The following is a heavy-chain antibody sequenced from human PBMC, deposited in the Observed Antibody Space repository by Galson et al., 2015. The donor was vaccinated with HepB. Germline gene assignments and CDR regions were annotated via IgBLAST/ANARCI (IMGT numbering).Heavy chain of an antibody. Sequence: SETLSLTCSVSGASINIYYWSWIRQPPGRGLEWIGYMYYSGSGNYNPSLKSRVTISVDTSKSQFSLKLSSVTAADTAVYYCARGMFSFDRWGQGTLVTVSS. CDR2: MYYSGSG. CDR1: GASINIYY. J-gene: IGHJ4*02. V-gene: IGHV4-59*01. CDR3: ARGMFSFDR. D-gene: IGHD3-10*02.